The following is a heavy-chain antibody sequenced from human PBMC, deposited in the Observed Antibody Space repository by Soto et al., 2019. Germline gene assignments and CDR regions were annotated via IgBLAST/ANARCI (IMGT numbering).Heavy chain of an antibody. D-gene: IGHD3-3*01. J-gene: IGHJ5*02. CDR2: ISSSGSTI. Sequence: EVQLVESGGGLVQPGGSLRLSCAASGFTFSSYEMNWVHQAPGKGLEWVSYISSSGSTIYYADSVKGRFTISRDNAKNSLYLQMNSLRAEDTAVYYCARTFWSGSNWFDPWGQGTLVTVSS. CDR1: GFTFSSYE. CDR3: ARTFWSGSNWFDP. V-gene: IGHV3-48*03.